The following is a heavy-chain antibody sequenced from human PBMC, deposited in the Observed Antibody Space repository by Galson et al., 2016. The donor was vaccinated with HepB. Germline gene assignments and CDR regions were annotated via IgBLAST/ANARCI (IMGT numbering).Heavy chain of an antibody. CDR1: GFTFSSNW. CDR2: ISGDGSST. V-gene: IGHV3-74*01. CDR3: VRDKVTPGTNWFDP. J-gene: IGHJ5*02. Sequence: SLRLSCAASGFTFSSNWMHWVRQAPGEGLVWVSHISGDGSSTHYGDSVKGRFTVSRDNSKNTLYLQMNSLRAEDTAVYYCVRDKVTPGTNWFDPWGQGTLVTVSS. D-gene: IGHD4-11*01.